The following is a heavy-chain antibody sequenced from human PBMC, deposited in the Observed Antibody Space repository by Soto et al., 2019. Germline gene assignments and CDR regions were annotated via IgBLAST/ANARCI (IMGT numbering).Heavy chain of an antibody. J-gene: IGHJ6*02. Sequence: SAKVSCKAPGDTFTSYYIHWLCQAPGQGVEGVGVINPSGCTSTSAQKFQGRVTMTTDTSTGTASLELSSLRSKDTAVFYCARDQKDRYDHNSPEYYYFGVDVWGQGTTVTVSS. D-gene: IGHD3-22*01. CDR2: INPSGCTS. CDR3: ARDQKDRYDHNSPEYYYFGVDV. CDR1: GDTFTSYY. V-gene: IGHV1-46*01.